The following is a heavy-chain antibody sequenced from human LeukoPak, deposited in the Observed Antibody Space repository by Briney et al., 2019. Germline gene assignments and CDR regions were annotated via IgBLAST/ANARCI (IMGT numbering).Heavy chain of an antibody. D-gene: IGHD5-24*01. V-gene: IGHV3-21*01. Sequence: PGGSLRLSCAASGFTFSSYSVNWVRQAPGKGLEWVSSISSSSSYIYYADSVKGRFTISRDNAKNSLYLQMNSLRAEDAAVYYCARGPPPEIGYWGQGTLVTVSS. CDR2: ISSSSSYI. CDR3: ARGPPPEIGY. J-gene: IGHJ4*02. CDR1: GFTFSSYS.